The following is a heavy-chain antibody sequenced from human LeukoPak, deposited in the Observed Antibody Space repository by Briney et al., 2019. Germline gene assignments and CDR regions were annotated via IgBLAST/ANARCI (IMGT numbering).Heavy chain of an antibody. CDR2: INHSGST. CDR1: GGSFSGYY. J-gene: IGHJ6*03. V-gene: IGHV4-34*01. CDR3: ARAFYYMDV. Sequence: SETLSLTCAVYGGSFSGYYWSWIRQPPGKGLEWIGEINHSGSTNYNPSLKSRVTISVDTSKNQFSLKLSSVTAADTAVYYCARAFYYMDVRGKGTTVTVSS.